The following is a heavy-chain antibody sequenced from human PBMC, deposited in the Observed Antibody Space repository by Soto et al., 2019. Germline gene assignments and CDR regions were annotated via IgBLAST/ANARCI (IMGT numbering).Heavy chain of an antibody. J-gene: IGHJ4*02. D-gene: IGHD3-9*01. CDR2: ISSNGGST. CDR3: VKAQGISDYDILTGYYWSHT. CDR1: GFTFSSYA. Sequence: GGSLRLSCSASGFTFSSYAMHWVRQAPGKGLEYVSAISSNGGSTYYADSVKGRFTISRDNSKNTLYLQMSSLRAEDTAVYYCVKAQGISDYDILTGYYWSHTRGKGTLVTDSS. V-gene: IGHV3-64D*06.